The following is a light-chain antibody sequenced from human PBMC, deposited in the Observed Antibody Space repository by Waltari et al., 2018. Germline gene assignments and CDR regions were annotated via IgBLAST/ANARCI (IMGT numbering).Light chain of an antibody. CDR2: DAS. CDR1: QSVPRDY. CDR3: QQYANSPLT. J-gene: IGKJ4*01. V-gene: IGKV3-20*01. Sequence: EIVLTQSPGTLSLSPGESATLSCRASQSVPRDYLAWYHQKPGQAPRLLIYDASNRATGIPDRFSGSGSGTDFTLTISRLEPEDFALYYCQQYANSPLTFGGGTKVEIK.